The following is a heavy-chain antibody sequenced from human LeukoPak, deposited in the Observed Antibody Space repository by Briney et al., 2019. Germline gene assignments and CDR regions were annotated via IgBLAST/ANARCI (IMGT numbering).Heavy chain of an antibody. Sequence: PSETLSLTCTVSGGSISSYYWSWIRQPPGKGLEWIGYIYYSGSTSYNPSLKSRVTISVDTSKNQFSLKLSSVTAADTAVYYCARTRGYDILTGYYVGGSWFDPWGQGTLVTVSS. CDR1: GGSISSYY. CDR2: IYYSGST. D-gene: IGHD3-9*01. V-gene: IGHV4-59*08. CDR3: ARTRGYDILTGYYVGGSWFDP. J-gene: IGHJ5*02.